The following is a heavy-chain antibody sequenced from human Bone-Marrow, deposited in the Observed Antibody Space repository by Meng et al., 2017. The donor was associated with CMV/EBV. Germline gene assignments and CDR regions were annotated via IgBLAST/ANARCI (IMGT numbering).Heavy chain of an antibody. CDR2: ISYDGSNK. CDR1: GFTFSSYA. CDR3: AREGYCSSTSCPRAMAV. V-gene: IGHV3-30*04. J-gene: IGHJ6*02. Sequence: GGSLRLSCAASGFTFSSYAMHWVRQAPGKGLEWVAVISYDGSNKYYADSVKGRFTISRDNSKNTLYLQMNSLRAEDTAVYYCAREGYCSSTSCPRAMAVWGQGHTVPVYS. D-gene: IGHD2-2*01.